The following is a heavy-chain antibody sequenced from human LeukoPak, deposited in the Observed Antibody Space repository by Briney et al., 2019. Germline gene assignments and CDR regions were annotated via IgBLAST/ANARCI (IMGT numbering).Heavy chain of an antibody. D-gene: IGHD1-20*01. J-gene: IGHJ4*02. V-gene: IGHV1-2*02. CDR2: INPKSGGT. CDR1: ANTFSDSY. CDR3: VRGTYNWNYFAY. Sequence: ASVKVSCNASANTFSDSYIHWLRQAPGQGLEWMGWINPKSGGTKYARKFQGRITVTKDTSISTVYLQLSSLRSDDRAVYYCVRGTYNWNYFAYWGQGTQVTVSS.